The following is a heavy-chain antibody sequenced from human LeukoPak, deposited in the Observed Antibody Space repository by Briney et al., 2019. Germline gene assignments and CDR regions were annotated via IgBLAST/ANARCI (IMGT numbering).Heavy chain of an antibody. CDR2: ITGSGGTT. CDR1: GFTCSGYA. CDR3: AKDLRGMVVIDFDY. D-gene: IGHD2-15*01. J-gene: IGHJ4*02. Sequence: GGSLRRYCAASGFTCSGYAMRWVRQAPGKGLEWVSTITGSGGTTYYADSVKGRFTISRDNSKNTLFLQMNSLRAEDTALYYCAKDLRGMVVIDFDYWGQGTLVTVSS. V-gene: IGHV3-23*01.